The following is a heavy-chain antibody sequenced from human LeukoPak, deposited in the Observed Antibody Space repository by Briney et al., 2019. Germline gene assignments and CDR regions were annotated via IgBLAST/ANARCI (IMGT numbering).Heavy chain of an antibody. CDR1: GGSISSSSYY. CDR3: ARREEEYFDY. V-gene: IGHV4-39*01. D-gene: IGHD1-26*01. J-gene: IGHJ4*02. CDR2: IYYSGST. Sequence: SETLSLTCTVSGGSISSSSYYWGWIRQPPGKGLEWIGSIYYSGSTYYNPSLKSRVTISVDTSKNQFSLKLSSVTAADAAVYYCARREEEYFDYWGQGTLVTVSS.